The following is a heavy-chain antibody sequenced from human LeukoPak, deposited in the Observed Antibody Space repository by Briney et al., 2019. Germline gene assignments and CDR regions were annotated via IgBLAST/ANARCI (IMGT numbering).Heavy chain of an antibody. Sequence: ASVKVSCKASGYTFTGYYMHWVRQAPGQGLEWMGWINPNSGGTNYAQKFQGRVTMTRDTSTSTVYMELSSLRSEDTAVYYCARGGDSSGFKLYIFDYWGQGTLVTVSS. CDR3: ARGGDSSGFKLYIFDY. CDR2: INPNSGGT. J-gene: IGHJ4*02. CDR1: GYTFTGYY. D-gene: IGHD3-22*01. V-gene: IGHV1-2*02.